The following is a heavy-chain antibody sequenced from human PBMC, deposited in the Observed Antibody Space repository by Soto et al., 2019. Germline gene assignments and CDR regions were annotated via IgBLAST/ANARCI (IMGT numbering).Heavy chain of an antibody. V-gene: IGHV1-24*01. CDR3: ATGGRYCSGGSCYQYY. D-gene: IGHD2-15*01. CDR1: GYTLTELS. Sequence: GASVKVSCKVSGYTLTELSMHLVRQAPGKGLEWMGXFDXXXGETIXAXXXXXXVTMTEDTSTDTAYMELSSLRSEDTAVYYCATGGRYCSGGSCYQYYWGQGTLVTVS. J-gene: IGHJ4*02. CDR2: FDXXXGET.